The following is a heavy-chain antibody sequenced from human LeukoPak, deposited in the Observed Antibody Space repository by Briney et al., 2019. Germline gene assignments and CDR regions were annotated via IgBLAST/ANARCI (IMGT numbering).Heavy chain of an antibody. CDR2: ISGSSNYI. CDR1: GFTFSSYS. J-gene: IGHJ4*02. Sequence: GGSLRLSCAASGFTFSSYSINWVRQAPGKGLEWVSSISGSSNYIYYTDSVKGRFTISRDNSKNTLHLQMNSLRAEDTAVYYCARVLWNGDYPRFDYWGQGTLVTVSS. V-gene: IGHV3-21*04. CDR3: ARVLWNGDYPRFDY. D-gene: IGHD4-17*01.